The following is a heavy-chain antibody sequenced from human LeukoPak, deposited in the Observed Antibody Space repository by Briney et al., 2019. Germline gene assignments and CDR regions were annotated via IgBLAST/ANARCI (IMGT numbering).Heavy chain of an antibody. CDR3: ARLSIAAAGTVDY. CDR2: IYYSGST. D-gene: IGHD6-13*01. CDR1: GGSISSGDYY. Sequence: PSETLSLTCTVSGGSISSGDYYWSWIRQPPGKGLEWIGYIYYSGSTYYNPSLKSRVTISVDTSKNQFSLKLSSVTAADTAVYYCARLSIAAAGTVDYWGQGTLVTVSS. J-gene: IGHJ4*02. V-gene: IGHV4-30-4*08.